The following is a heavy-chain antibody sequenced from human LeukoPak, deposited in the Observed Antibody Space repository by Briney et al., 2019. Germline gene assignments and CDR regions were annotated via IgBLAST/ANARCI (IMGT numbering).Heavy chain of an antibody. Sequence: SETLSLTCAVYGGSFSGYYWSWIRQPPGKGLEWIGEINHSGSTNYNPSLKSRVTISVDTSKNQFSLKLSSVTAADTAVYYCARDSSPWDSSGYYFGYWGQGTLVTVSS. CDR1: GGSFSGYY. CDR2: INHSGST. J-gene: IGHJ4*02. D-gene: IGHD3-22*01. CDR3: ARDSSPWDSSGYYFGY. V-gene: IGHV4-34*01.